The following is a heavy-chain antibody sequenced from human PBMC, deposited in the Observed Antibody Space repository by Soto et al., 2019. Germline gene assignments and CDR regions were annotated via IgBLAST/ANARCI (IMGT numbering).Heavy chain of an antibody. CDR1: GFTFSSYA. J-gene: IGHJ6*02. D-gene: IGHD6-13*01. CDR2: ISGSGGST. Sequence: EVQLLESGGGLVQPGGSLRLSCAASGFTFSSYAMSWVRQAPGKGLEWVSAISGSGGSTYYADSVKGRFTISRDNSKNTLYLQMNSLGAEDTAVYYCAKSYSSSWYPYYYYGMDVWGQGTTVTVSS. V-gene: IGHV3-23*01. CDR3: AKSYSSSWYPYYYYGMDV.